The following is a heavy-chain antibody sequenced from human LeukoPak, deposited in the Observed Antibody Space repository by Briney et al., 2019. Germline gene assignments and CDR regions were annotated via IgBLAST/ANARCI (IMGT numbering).Heavy chain of an antibody. J-gene: IGHJ4*02. V-gene: IGHV4-59*08. CDR3: ARRFDS. Sequence: SETLSLTCTVSGDSINSYQWNWVRQPPGKGLEWIGYIYYSGSTNYNPSLKSRVTISVDTSKNQFSLTLTSVTAADTAIYYCARRFDSWGQGALVTVSS. CDR2: IYYSGST. CDR1: GDSINSYQ.